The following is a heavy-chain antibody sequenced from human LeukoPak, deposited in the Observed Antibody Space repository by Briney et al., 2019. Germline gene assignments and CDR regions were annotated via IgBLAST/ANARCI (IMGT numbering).Heavy chain of an antibody. Sequence: PGGSLRLSCAASGFSVSGFWMHWVRQALGKELVWVARINVEGDYIDYAESVRGRFTISRDSAKNTLYLQMNSVRAEDTAVYSCARDLTGPYDHWGQGTLVTVSS. V-gene: IGHV3-74*01. J-gene: IGHJ4*02. CDR1: GFSVSGFW. CDR3: ARDLTGPYDH. D-gene: IGHD3-22*01. CDR2: INVEGDYI.